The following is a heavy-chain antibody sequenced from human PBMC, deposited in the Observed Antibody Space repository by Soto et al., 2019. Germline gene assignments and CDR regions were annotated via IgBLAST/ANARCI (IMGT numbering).Heavy chain of an antibody. CDR2: IYPGDSDT. V-gene: IGHV5-51*01. D-gene: IGHD5-12*01. CDR3: AKSVATSRDAFAI. CDR1: GYSFTSYW. Sequence: GESLKISCKGSGYSFTSYWIGWVRQMPGKGLEWMGIIYPGDSDTRYSPSFQGQVTISADKSISTAYLQWSSLKASDTAMYYCAKSVATSRDAFAIWGQGTMVPGSS. J-gene: IGHJ3*02.